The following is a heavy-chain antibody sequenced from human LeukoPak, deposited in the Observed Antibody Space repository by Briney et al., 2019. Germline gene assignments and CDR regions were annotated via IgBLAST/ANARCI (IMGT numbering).Heavy chain of an antibody. Sequence: ASVKVSCKVSGYTLTELSMHWVRQAPGKGLEWMGGFDPEDGETIYAQKFQGRVTMTEGTSTDTAYMELSSLRSEDTAVYYCATVLTRAVTQSVYFDYWGQGTLVTVSS. V-gene: IGHV1-24*01. J-gene: IGHJ4*02. CDR3: ATVLTRAVTQSVYFDY. CDR1: GYTLTELS. CDR2: FDPEDGET. D-gene: IGHD4-17*01.